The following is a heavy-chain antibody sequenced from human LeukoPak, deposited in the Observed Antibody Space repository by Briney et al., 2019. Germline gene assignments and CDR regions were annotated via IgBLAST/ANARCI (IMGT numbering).Heavy chain of an antibody. V-gene: IGHV4-4*07. CDR3: ARTGSTVTMLYPFDH. CDR2: IYTSGST. D-gene: IGHD4-17*01. J-gene: IGHJ4*02. Sequence: SETLSLTCTVSGGSISSYYWSWIRQPAGKGLEWIGRIYTSGSTNYNPSLKSRVTMSVDTSKNQFSLKLSSVTAADTAVYYCARTGSTVTMLYPFDHWGQGTLVTVSS. CDR1: GGSISSYY.